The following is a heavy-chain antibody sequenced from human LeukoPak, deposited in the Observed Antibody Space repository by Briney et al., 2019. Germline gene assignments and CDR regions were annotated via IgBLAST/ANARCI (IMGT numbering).Heavy chain of an antibody. CDR3: ATRRYYGSGSFDY. J-gene: IGHJ4*02. V-gene: IGHV4-59*11. D-gene: IGHD3-10*01. CDR2: IYYSGST. Sequence: SETLSLTCTVFGGSISSHYWSWIRQPPGKGLEWIGYIYYSGSTNYNPSLKSRVTISVDTSKNQFSLKLSSVTAADTAVYYCATRRYYGSGSFDYWGQGTLVTVSS. CDR1: GGSISSHY.